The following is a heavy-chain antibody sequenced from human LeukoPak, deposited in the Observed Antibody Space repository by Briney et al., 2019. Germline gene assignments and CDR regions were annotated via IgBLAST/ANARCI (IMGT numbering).Heavy chain of an antibody. V-gene: IGHV1-69*04. Sequence: GASWRSSCKASGGTLSSYTTTGGGRAPGQGLEGMGRIIPILGIANYAQKFQGRVTITADKSTSTAYMELSSLRSEDTAVYYCARDYRSGRSNWFDPWGQGTLVTVSS. CDR1: GGTLSSYT. CDR2: IIPILGIA. CDR3: ARDYRSGRSNWFDP. J-gene: IGHJ5*02. D-gene: IGHD6-19*01.